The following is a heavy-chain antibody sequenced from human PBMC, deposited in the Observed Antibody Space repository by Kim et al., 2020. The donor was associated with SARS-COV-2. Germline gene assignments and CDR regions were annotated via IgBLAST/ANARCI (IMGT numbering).Heavy chain of an antibody. D-gene: IGHD2-15*01. CDR2: ISAYNGNT. CDR3: ARVPAYCSGGSCHLSDNWFDP. CDR1: GYTFTSYG. Sequence: ASVKVSCKASGYTFTSYGISWVRQAPGQGLEWMGWISAYNGNTNYAQKLQGRVTMTTDTSTSTAYMELRSLRSDDTAVYYCARVPAYCSGGSCHLSDNWFDPWGQGTLVTVSS. J-gene: IGHJ5*02. V-gene: IGHV1-18*01.